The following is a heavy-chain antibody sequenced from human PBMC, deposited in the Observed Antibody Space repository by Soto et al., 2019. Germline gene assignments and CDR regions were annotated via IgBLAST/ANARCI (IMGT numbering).Heavy chain of an antibody. CDR1: GGSISSYY. Sequence: QVQLQESGPGLVKPSETLSLTCTVSGGSISSYYWSWIRQPPGKGLEWIGYIYYSGSTNYNPSLKSRVTISVDTSKNQFSLKLSSVTAADTAVYYCARDGQLGIGWFDPWGQGTLLTVSS. D-gene: IGHD7-27*01. CDR3: ARDGQLGIGWFDP. V-gene: IGHV4-59*01. CDR2: IYYSGST. J-gene: IGHJ5*02.